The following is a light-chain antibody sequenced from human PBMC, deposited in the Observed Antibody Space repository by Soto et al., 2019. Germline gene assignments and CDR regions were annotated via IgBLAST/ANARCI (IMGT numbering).Light chain of an antibody. CDR2: DAS. CDR3: QQYNSWPPIT. CDR1: QIVSSSY. Sequence: EIVLTQSPGTLSFSPGERSTLSCRAIQIVSSSYLAWYQQKPGQAPRLLIYDASTRATGIPDRFSGGGSGTEFTLTISSLQSEDFVVYYCQQYNSWPPITFGQGTRLENK. J-gene: IGKJ5*01. V-gene: IGKV3-15*01.